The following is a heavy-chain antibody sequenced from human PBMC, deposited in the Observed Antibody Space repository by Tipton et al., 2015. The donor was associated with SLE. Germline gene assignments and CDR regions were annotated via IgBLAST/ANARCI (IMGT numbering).Heavy chain of an antibody. Sequence: LRLSCTVSGGSISSGSYYWSWIRQPAGKGLEGIGHIYTSGSTNYNPSLKSRVTISVDTSQNQFSLKLSSVTAADTAVYYCARDSSSWSVYGMDVWGQGTTVTVSS. CDR1: GGSISSGSYY. J-gene: IGHJ6*02. CDR2: IYTSGST. CDR3: ARDSSSWSVYGMDV. D-gene: IGHD6-13*01. V-gene: IGHV4-61*09.